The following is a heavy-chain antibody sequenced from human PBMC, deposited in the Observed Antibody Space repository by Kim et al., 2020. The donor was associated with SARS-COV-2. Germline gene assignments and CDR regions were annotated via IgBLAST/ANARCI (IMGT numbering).Heavy chain of an antibody. J-gene: IGHJ4*02. CDR2: IYYSGST. V-gene: IGHV4-39*01. D-gene: IGHD5-12*01. CDR1: GGSISSSSYY. Sequence: SETLSLTCTVSGGSISSSSYYWGWIRQPPGKGLEWIGSIYYSGSTYYNPSLKSRVTISVDTSKNQFSLKLSSVTAADTAVYYCAGMATLPPSSYFDYWGQGTLVTVSS. CDR3: AGMATLPPSSYFDY.